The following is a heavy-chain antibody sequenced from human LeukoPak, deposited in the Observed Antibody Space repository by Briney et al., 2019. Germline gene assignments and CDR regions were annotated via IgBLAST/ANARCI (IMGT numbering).Heavy chain of an antibody. J-gene: IGHJ4*02. CDR2: IYYSGNT. CDR1: GGSFGSYS. V-gene: IGHV4-59*01. Sequence: SETLSLTCTVSGGSFGSYSWSWIRQPPGKGLEWLGYIYYSGNTNDNPSLQSRVTISLDTSKNQSSLQLSSVIAADTAVYYCAGAGGTPPPLDHWGQGTLVTVSS. D-gene: IGHD4/OR15-4a*01. CDR3: AGAGGTPPPLDH.